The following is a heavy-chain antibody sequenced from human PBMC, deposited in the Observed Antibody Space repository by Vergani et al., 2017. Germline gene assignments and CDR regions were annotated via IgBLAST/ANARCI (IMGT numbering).Heavy chain of an antibody. CDR1: GFAFSTYG. V-gene: IGHV3-33*05. CDR2: IEYHEQNI. CDR3: VREGSYCGSTTCRNPSYVYYYHMDV. Sequence: HLVESGGDVVQPGGSLTVSCVASGFAFSTYGMHWVRQAPGEGLEWVAFIEYHEQNIEYADSVKGRFAISRDNSRNTLDLLMSSLRAEDTAIYYCVREGSYCGSTTCRNPSYVYYYHMDVWGEGTTVTVSS. D-gene: IGHD2-21*01. J-gene: IGHJ6*03.